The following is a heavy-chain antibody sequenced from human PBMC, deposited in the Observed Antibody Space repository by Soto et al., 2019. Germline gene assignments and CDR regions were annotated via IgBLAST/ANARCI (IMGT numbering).Heavy chain of an antibody. CDR2: ISAYNGNT. D-gene: IGHD2-21*02. CDR3: ERLWWGGDPVGL. CDR1: GYTFTSYG. Sequence: QVQLVQSGAEVKKPGASVKVSFKASGYTFTSYGISWVRQAPGQGLEWMGWISAYNGNTHYAQKLQGRVTTTTDTSTSTAYMELMSLSSDDTAVYYCERLWWGGDPVGLWGQGTLVTVSS. J-gene: IGHJ4*02. V-gene: IGHV1-18*01.